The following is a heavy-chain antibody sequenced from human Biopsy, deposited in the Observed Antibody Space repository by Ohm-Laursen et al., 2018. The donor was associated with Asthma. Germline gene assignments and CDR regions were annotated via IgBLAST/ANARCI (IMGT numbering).Heavy chain of an antibody. CDR1: GDSFSNYA. J-gene: IGHJ6*02. V-gene: IGHV1-69*01. Sequence: GSSVKVSCKASGDSFSNYAISWVRRAPGQGLEWMGGLIPVLGTPDHAQMFEGRVTITADESTSSAYMELSSLRSEDSAVYYCAREVSTVDYGYYYSAMDVWGQGTTVTVSS. CDR3: AREVSTVDYGYYYSAMDV. D-gene: IGHD4-17*01. CDR2: LIPVLGTP.